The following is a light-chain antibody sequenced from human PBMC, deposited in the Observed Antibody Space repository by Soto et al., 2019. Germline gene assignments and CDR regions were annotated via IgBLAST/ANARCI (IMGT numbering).Light chain of an antibody. V-gene: IGLV2-8*01. CDR3: SSYAGSNNFEV. J-gene: IGLJ1*01. Sequence: QSALTQPPSASGSHGQSVTISCTGTSSDVGGYNYVSWYQQHPGKAPKLMIYEVSKRPSGVPDRFSGSKSGNTASLTVSGLQAEDEADYYCSSYAGSNNFEVFGTGTKVTVL. CDR2: EVS. CDR1: SSDVGGYNY.